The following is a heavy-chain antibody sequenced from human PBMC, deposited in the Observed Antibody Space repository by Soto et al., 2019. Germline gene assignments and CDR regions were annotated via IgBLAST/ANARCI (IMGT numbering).Heavy chain of an antibody. D-gene: IGHD6-19*01. Sequence: ASVKVSCKASGYTFTSYAMHWVRQAPGQRLEWMGWINAGNGNTKYSQKFQGRVTITRDTSASTAYMELSSLRSEDTAVYYCARSVEPGYSSGWFAWGQGTLVTVSS. CDR2: INAGNGNT. CDR1: GYTFTSYA. J-gene: IGHJ5*02. V-gene: IGHV1-3*01. CDR3: ARSVEPGYSSGWFA.